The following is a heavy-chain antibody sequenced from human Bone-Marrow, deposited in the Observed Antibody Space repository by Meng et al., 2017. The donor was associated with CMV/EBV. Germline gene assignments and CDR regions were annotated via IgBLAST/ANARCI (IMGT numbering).Heavy chain of an antibody. CDR1: GYTFTGYY. CDR3: AREEKGWELGDYAFDI. J-gene: IGHJ3*02. V-gene: IGHV1-2*02. CDR2: INPNSGGT. Sequence: ASVKVSCKASGYTFTGYYMHWVLQAPGQGLEWMGWINPNSGGTNYAQKFQGRVTMTRDTSISTAYMELSRLRSDDTAVYYWAREEKGWELGDYAFDIWGQGTMVTVSS. D-gene: IGHD1-26*01.